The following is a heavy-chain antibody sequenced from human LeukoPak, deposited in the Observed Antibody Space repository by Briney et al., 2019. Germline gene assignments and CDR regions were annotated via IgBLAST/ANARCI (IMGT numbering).Heavy chain of an antibody. CDR1: GGSFSGYY. J-gene: IGHJ4*02. CDR3: ARPGREWLALYYFDY. CDR2: IYYSGST. V-gene: IGHV4-34*01. Sequence: KPSETLSLTCAVYGGSFSGYYWSWIRQPPGKGLEWIGSIYYSGSTYYNPSLKSRVTISVDTSKNQFSLKLSSVTAADTAVYYCARPGREWLALYYFDYWGQGTLVTVSS. D-gene: IGHD6-19*01.